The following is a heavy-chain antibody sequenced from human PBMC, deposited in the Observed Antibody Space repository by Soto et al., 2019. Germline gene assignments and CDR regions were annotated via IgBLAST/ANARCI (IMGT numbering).Heavy chain of an antibody. D-gene: IGHD6-13*01. Sequence: EVQLVESGGGLVKPGGSLRLSCAASGFTFRTYGMNWVRRAPGGGLEWVASISSSGRFIYYADSVKGRFTISRDDAEKSLYRQMNSLRAEDTALYYCAREPEGIAAALDYWGRGTLGTVSS. CDR3: AREPEGIAAALDY. J-gene: IGHJ4*02. V-gene: IGHV3-21*01. CDR2: ISSSGRFI. CDR1: GFTFRTYG.